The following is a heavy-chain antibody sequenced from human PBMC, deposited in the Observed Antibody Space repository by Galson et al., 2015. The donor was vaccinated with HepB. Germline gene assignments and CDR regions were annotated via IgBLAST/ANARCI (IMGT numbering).Heavy chain of an antibody. V-gene: IGHV1-2*04. J-gene: IGHJ5*02. Sequence: SVKVSCKASGYTFTGYYMHWVRQAPGQGLEWMGWINPNSGGTNYAQKFQGWVTMTRDTSISTAYMELSRLRSDDTAVYYCARGGPYYYDSSGYYTALSPWGQGTLVTVSS. CDR2: INPNSGGT. CDR1: GYTFTGYY. CDR3: ARGGPYYYDSSGYYTALSP. D-gene: IGHD3-22*01.